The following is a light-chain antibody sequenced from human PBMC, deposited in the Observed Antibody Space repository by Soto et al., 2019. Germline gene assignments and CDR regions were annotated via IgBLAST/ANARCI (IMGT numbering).Light chain of an antibody. CDR3: QQSYSIPGT. J-gene: IGKJ1*01. V-gene: IGKV1-5*03. CDR1: QTIRSW. CDR2: KAS. Sequence: VRMPQSPSTLSGSLGDRFTITCRASQTIRSWLAWYQQKPGKAPKLLIYKASTLKSGVPSRFSGSGSGTEFTLTISSLQPEDFATYYCQQSYSIPGTFGQGTKVDIK.